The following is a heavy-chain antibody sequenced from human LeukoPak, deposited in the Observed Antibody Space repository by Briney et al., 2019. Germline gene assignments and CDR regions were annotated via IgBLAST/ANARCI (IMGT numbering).Heavy chain of an antibody. Sequence: PSQTLSLTCTVSGGSISSGTYYWSWIRQPAGKGLEWIGRIYTSGSTNYNPSLKSRVTISLDTSKNQFSLRLNSVTAADTAVCYCARGRATVTTGAVGYYYYYGMDVWGQGTTVTVSS. J-gene: IGHJ6*02. CDR1: GGSISSGTYY. CDR3: ARGRATVTTGAVGYYYYYGMDV. V-gene: IGHV4-61*02. CDR2: IYTSGST. D-gene: IGHD4-17*01.